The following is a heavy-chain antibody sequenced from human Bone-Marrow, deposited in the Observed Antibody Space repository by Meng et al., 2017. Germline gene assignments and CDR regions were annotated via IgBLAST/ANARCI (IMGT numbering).Heavy chain of an antibody. Sequence: GESLKISCAASGFSFSSYGMSWVRQAPGKGLEWVSYISSSGSTIYYADSVKGRFTISRDNAKNSLYLQMNSLRAEDTAVYYCARGCSGGSCYSGGTYYYYYGMDVWGQGTTVTVSS. CDR2: ISSSGSTI. J-gene: IGHJ6*02. D-gene: IGHD2-15*01. V-gene: IGHV3-48*04. CDR3: ARGCSGGSCYSGGTYYYYYGMDV. CDR1: GFSFSSYG.